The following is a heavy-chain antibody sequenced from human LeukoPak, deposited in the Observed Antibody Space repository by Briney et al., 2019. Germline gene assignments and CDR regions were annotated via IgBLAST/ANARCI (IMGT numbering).Heavy chain of an antibody. D-gene: IGHD5-24*01. Sequence: SETLSLTCTVSGGSVSSYYWSWIRQPPGKGLEWIGYIYYSGSTNYNPSLKSRVTISVDTSKNQFSLKLSSVTAADTAVYYCAGVKGWLQSYYYYGMDVWGQGTTVTVSS. CDR2: IYYSGST. J-gene: IGHJ6*02. CDR3: AGVKGWLQSYYYYGMDV. V-gene: IGHV4-59*02. CDR1: GGSVSSYY.